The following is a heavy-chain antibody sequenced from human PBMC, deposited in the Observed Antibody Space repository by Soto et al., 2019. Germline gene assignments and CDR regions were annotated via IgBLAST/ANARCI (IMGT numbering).Heavy chain of an antibody. J-gene: IGHJ4*02. Sequence: QVQLVQSGAEVKKTGSSVKVSCKTSGGTFSTFGISWVRQAPGQGLEWMGGIIPFFGTAEYSQKFEDRITITADESTNTVYRDLRSLTSEDTAIYYCARTASMDAGDTYYYDFWGQGALVTVSS. V-gene: IGHV1-69*01. CDR3: ARTASMDAGDTYYYDF. D-gene: IGHD3-16*01. CDR2: IIPFFGTA. CDR1: GGTFSTFG.